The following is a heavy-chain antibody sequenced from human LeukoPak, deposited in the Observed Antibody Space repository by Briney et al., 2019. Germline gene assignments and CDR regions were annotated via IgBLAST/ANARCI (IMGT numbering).Heavy chain of an antibody. CDR2: IWYDGSDK. D-gene: IGHD2/OR15-2a*01. Sequence: GGSLRLSCGASGFTFSTHGMHWVRQAPGKGLEWVAVIWYDGSDKYYADSVKGRFTISRDNSKNTLFLQMNGLRAEDTAIYYCAKGESKDYLNYFDYLNYFDHWGQGALVTVSS. V-gene: IGHV3-33*03. J-gene: IGHJ4*02. CDR3: AKGESKDYLNYFDYLNYFDH. CDR1: GFTFSTHG.